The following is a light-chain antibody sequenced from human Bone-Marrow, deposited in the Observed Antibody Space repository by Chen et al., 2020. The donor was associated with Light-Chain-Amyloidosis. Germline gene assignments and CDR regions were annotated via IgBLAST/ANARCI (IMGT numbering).Light chain of an antibody. Sequence: SYVLTQPSSVSVAPGQTATIACGGNNIGTTSVHWYQQTPGQAPLLVVYDDSDRPSGIPGRLSGSNTGNTATRTISRVEAGDEADYYGQVWDRSSDRPVFGGGTKLTVL. V-gene: IGLV3-21*02. CDR3: QVWDRSSDRPV. J-gene: IGLJ3*02. CDR1: NIGTTS. CDR2: DDS.